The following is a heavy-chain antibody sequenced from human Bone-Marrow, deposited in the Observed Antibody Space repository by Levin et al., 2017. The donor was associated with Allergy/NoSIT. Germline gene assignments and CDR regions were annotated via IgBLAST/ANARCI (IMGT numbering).Heavy chain of an antibody. CDR1: GASITKYH. CDR2: ISISESA. Sequence: PSETLSLTCPVSGASITKYHWSWLRQSAGKGLEWVGRISISESANYNPSLKSRVTMALDTSKNQFSLRLTSVTAADTAVYYCARDPLWRDGYNRWDHYVDAWGKGPLVTVAS. D-gene: IGHD5-24*01. J-gene: IGHJ5*02. CDR3: ARDPLWRDGYNRWDHYVDA. V-gene: IGHV4-4*07.